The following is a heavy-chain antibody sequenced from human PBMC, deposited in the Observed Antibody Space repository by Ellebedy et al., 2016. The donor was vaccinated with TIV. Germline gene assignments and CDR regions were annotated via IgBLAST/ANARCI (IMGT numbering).Heavy chain of an antibody. V-gene: IGHV4-39*01. CDR3: ARGARGYSYG. J-gene: IGHJ4*02. CDR2: IYYSGST. CDR1: GGSISSSSYY. D-gene: IGHD5-18*01. Sequence: MPSETLSLTCTVSGGSISSSSYYWGWIRQPPGKGLEWIGYIYYSGSTYYNPSLKSRVTISVDTSKNQFSLKVSSVTAADTAVYYCARGARGYSYGWGQGTLVTVSS.